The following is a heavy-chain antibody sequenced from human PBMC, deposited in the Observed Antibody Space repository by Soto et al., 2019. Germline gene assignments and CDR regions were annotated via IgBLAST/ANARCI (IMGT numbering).Heavy chain of an antibody. CDR2: MNSGSGNT. J-gene: IGHJ3*02. Sequence: ASVKVSCKASGYTFTRYDIHWVRQAPGQRLEWMRRMNSGSGNTEYSQKFQGRVTITRDTSTSTAYMELSSLRPEDTAVYYCARDSPAAGLDAFDIWGQGTMVTVSS. V-gene: IGHV1-3*01. D-gene: IGHD6-13*01. CDR3: ARDSPAAGLDAFDI. CDR1: GYTFTRYD.